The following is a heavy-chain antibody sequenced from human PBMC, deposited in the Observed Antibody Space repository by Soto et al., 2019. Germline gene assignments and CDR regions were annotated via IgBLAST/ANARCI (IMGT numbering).Heavy chain of an antibody. CDR1: GGSFSGYY. CDR3: ARGRYGTAMVY. V-gene: IGHV4-34*01. D-gene: IGHD5-18*01. Sequence: SETLSLTCAVYGGSFSGYYWSWIRQPPRKGLEWIGEINHSGSTNYNPSLKSRVTISVDTSKNQFSLKLSSVTAADTAVYYCARGRYGTAMVYWGQGTLVTVSS. CDR2: INHSGST. J-gene: IGHJ4*02.